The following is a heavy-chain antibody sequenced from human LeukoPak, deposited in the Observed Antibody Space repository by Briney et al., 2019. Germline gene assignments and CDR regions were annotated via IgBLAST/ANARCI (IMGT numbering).Heavy chain of an antibody. CDR1: GFAFSDSC. CDR2: IHQDAGEK. CDR3: ASSKDHYFHR. Sequence: GGSLSLSCAASGFAFSDSCMTWVRQTPGKGLQWVASIHQDAGEKQYVDSVRGRFTISRDNAKNSLYLQMNSLRVEDTAVYYCASSKDHYFHRWGQGTLVTVSS. V-gene: IGHV3-7*05. J-gene: IGHJ4*02.